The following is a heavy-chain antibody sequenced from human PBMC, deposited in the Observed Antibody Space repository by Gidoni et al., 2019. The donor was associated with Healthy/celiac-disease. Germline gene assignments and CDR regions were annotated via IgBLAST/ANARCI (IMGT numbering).Heavy chain of an antibody. CDR3: AKVSSPDYYGSGSYGIDY. V-gene: IGHV3-23*01. J-gene: IGHJ4*02. Sequence: EVQLLESGGGLVQPGGSLRLSCAASGLTFSSYAMSWVRQAPGKGLEWVSAISGSGGSTYYADSVKGRFTISRDNSKNTLYLQMNSLRAEDTAVYYCAKVSSPDYYGSGSYGIDYWGQGTLVTVSS. D-gene: IGHD3-10*01. CDR2: ISGSGGST. CDR1: GLTFSSYA.